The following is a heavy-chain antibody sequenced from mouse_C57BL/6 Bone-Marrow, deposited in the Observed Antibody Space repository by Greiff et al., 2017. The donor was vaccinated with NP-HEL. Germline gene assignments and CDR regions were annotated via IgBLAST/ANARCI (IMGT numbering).Heavy chain of an antibody. Sequence: QVQLQQPGAELVMPGASVKLSCKASGYTFTSYWMHWVKQRPGQGLEWIGEIDPSDSYTNYNQKFKGKSTLTVDKSSSTADMQLSSLTSEDSAVYYCARDFTTVVATRYFDVWGTGTTVTVSS. D-gene: IGHD1-1*01. CDR1: GYTFTSYW. J-gene: IGHJ1*03. CDR2: IDPSDSYT. CDR3: ARDFTTVVATRYFDV. V-gene: IGHV1-69*01.